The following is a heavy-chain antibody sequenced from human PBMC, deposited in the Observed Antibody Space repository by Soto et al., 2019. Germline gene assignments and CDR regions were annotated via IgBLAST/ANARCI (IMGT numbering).Heavy chain of an antibody. CDR1: GFTFSSYS. Sequence: GGSLRLSCAASGFTFSSYSMNWVRQAPGKGLEWVSSISSSSYIYYADSVKGRFTISRDNAKNSLYLQMNSLRAEDTAVYYCAREQVVPAATYYYYYGMDVWGQGTTVTVSS. V-gene: IGHV3-21*01. CDR3: AREQVVPAATYYYYYGMDV. CDR2: ISSSSYI. D-gene: IGHD2-2*01. J-gene: IGHJ6*02.